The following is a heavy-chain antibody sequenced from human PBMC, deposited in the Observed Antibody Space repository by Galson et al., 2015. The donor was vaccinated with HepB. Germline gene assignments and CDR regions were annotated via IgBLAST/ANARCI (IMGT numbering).Heavy chain of an antibody. V-gene: IGHV1-58*01. Sequence: SVKLSCKASGFTFPTSDVQWVRQARGQRLEWIGCIVVGSGYTKYAQKFQDRVTISRDMSTKTAYMELGSLRSEDTAVYYCAADSYYADEDFNYWGQGTVVTVSS. CDR2: IVVGSGYT. D-gene: IGHD3-10*01. CDR3: AADSYYADEDFNY. J-gene: IGHJ4*02. CDR1: GFTFPTSD.